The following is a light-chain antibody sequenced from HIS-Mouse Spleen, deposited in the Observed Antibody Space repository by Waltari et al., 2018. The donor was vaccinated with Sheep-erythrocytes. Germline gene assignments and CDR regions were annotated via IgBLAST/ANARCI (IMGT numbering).Light chain of an antibody. Sequence: SYELTQPLSVSVALGQTARITCGGNNIGSKNVHWYQQKPGQAPVLVIYRDSNRPSGIPGRFSGSNSGNKATLTISRAQAGDEADYYCQVWDSSTVVFGGGTKLTVL. V-gene: IGLV3-9*01. J-gene: IGLJ2*01. CDR3: QVWDSSTVV. CDR1: NIGSKN. CDR2: RDS.